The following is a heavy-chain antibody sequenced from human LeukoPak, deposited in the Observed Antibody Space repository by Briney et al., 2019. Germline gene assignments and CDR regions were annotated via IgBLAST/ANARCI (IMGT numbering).Heavy chain of an antibody. J-gene: IGHJ4*02. V-gene: IGHV3-74*01. CDR1: GFTLSSYW. CDR2: INSDGSDT. CDR3: ARAGWELQTFDH. Sequence: GGSLRLSCAASGFTLSSYWMHWVRHAPGKGLVWVSRINSDGSDTIYGDSVKGRFTISRDNAKNTLYLQMNSLRAEDTAVYYCARAGWELQTFDHWGQGALATVSS. D-gene: IGHD2-15*01.